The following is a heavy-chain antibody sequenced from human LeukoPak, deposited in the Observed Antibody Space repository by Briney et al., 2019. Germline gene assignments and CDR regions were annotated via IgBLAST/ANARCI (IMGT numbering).Heavy chain of an antibody. V-gene: IGHV4-4*02. CDR2: INHDRVT. Sequence: PSETLSLTCAVSGGSISSSNWWSWVRQPPGKGLEWIGEINHDRVTHYNPSLKSRVTISVDTSKNQFSLKLSSVTAADTAVYYCARGGLEAQQWLRLFYFDYWGQGALVTVSS. J-gene: IGHJ4*02. D-gene: IGHD5-18*01. CDR3: ARGGLEAQQWLRLFYFDY. CDR1: GGSISSSNW.